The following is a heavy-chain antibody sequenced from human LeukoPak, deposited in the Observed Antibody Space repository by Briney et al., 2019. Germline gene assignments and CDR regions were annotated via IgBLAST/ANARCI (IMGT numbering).Heavy chain of an antibody. D-gene: IGHD5-18*01. CDR1: GYTFTKYG. Sequence: ASVKVSCKASGYTFTKYGISWVRQAPGQGLEWMGWISASNGNTDHAQKFQGRVTMTTDTSTTTAYMELRSLRSDDTAVYYCARDTSYSWYDTYGDYWVQGTLVTVSS. CDR3: ARDTSYSWYDTYGDY. J-gene: IGHJ4*02. V-gene: IGHV1-18*01. CDR2: ISASNGNT.